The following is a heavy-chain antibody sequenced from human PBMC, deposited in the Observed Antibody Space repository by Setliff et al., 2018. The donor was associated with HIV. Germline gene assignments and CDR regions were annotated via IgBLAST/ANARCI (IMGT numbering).Heavy chain of an antibody. D-gene: IGHD4-17*01. J-gene: IGHJ4*02. Sequence: SETLSLTCTVSGGSITSYYWSWIRQPPGKGLEWIGYIYYGGSTNYNPSLRSRLTISVDTSKNQFPLRLTSVTAADTAVYYCARVRDYGGNFFDYWGQGTLVTVSS. V-gene: IGHV4-59*08. CDR2: IYYGGST. CDR1: GGSITSYY. CDR3: ARVRDYGGNFFDY.